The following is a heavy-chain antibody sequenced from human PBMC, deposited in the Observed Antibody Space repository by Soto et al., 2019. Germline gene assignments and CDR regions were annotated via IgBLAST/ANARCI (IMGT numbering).Heavy chain of an antibody. V-gene: IGHV3-30-3*01. CDR2: ISYDGSNK. Sequence: LRLSCAASGFTFSSYAMHWVRQAPGKGLEWVAVISYDGSNKYYADSVKGRFTISRDNSKNTLYLQMNSLRAEDTAVYYCARGLGIAARGYYYYGMDVWGQGTTVTVSS. D-gene: IGHD6-6*01. CDR1: GFTFSSYA. CDR3: ARGLGIAARGYYYYGMDV. J-gene: IGHJ6*02.